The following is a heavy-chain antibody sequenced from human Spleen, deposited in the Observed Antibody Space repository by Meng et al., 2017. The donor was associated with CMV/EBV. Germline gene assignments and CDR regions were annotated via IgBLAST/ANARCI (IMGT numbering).Heavy chain of an antibody. CDR2: THDGAVT. V-gene: IGHV3-53*01. Sequence: GGSLRLSCAASGFSVSLHSINWVRQAPGRGLEWVSGTHDGAVTYYASSLRARFTVFKDISNNAVRLQLTNVRAEDTATYYCARVNEASGLVTSYLDHWGQGTPVTVSS. D-gene: IGHD2-21*02. CDR1: GFSVSLHS. J-gene: IGHJ4*02. CDR3: ARVNEASGLVTSYLDH.